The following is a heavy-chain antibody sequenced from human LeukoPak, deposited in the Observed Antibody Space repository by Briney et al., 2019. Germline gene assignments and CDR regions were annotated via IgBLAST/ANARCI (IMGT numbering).Heavy chain of an antibody. V-gene: IGHV3-33*01. CDR2: IWYDGSNK. CDR1: GFTFSSYG. Sequence: GRSLRLSCAASGFTFSSYGMHWVRQAPGKRLEWVAVIWYDGSNKYYADSVKGRFTISRGNSKNTLYLQMNSLRAEDTAVYYCARTYSTHRHMDVWGQGTTVTVSS. CDR3: ARTYSTHRHMDV. D-gene: IGHD6-13*01. J-gene: IGHJ6*02.